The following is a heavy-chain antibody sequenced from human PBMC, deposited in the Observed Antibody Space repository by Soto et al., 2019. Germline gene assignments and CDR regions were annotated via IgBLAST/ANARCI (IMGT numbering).Heavy chain of an antibody. J-gene: IGHJ4*02. Sequence: QVQMVQSGAEVKKPGASVKVSCKASGYTFASYAISWMRQAPGQGLEWLGWISAYNDNTNYAQNLQGRVTMPTDTSTSTAYMELRSLRSDDTAVYYCARDPPPPDYWGQGTLVTVSS. CDR2: ISAYNDNT. CDR3: ARDPPPPDY. V-gene: IGHV1-18*01. CDR1: GYTFASYA.